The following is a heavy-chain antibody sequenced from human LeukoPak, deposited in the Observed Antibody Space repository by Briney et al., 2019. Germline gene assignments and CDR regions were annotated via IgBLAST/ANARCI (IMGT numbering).Heavy chain of an antibody. CDR2: INPNSGGT. Sequence: EASVKVSCKASGYTFTGYYMHWVRQAPGQGLEWMGWINPNSGGTNYAQKFQGRVTMTRDTSISTAYMELSRLRSDDTAVYYCARVTYYYDSSGYKTDAFDIWGQGTMVTVSS. D-gene: IGHD3-22*01. V-gene: IGHV1-2*02. CDR1: GYTFTGYY. CDR3: ARVTYYYDSSGYKTDAFDI. J-gene: IGHJ3*02.